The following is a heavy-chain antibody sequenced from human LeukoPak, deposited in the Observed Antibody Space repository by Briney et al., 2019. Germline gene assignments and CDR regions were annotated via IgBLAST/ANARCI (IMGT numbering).Heavy chain of an antibody. D-gene: IGHD6-19*01. CDR1: GGSISSYY. Sequence: SETLSLTCTVSGGSISSYYWSWIRQPAGKGLEWIGRIYTSGSTNYNPSLKSRVTMSVDTSKNQFSLKLSSVIAADTTVYYCARDFSEGWLVRHYYYYYYMDVWGKGTTVTVSS. CDR3: ARDFSEGWLVRHYYYYYYMDV. J-gene: IGHJ6*03. V-gene: IGHV4-4*07. CDR2: IYTSGST.